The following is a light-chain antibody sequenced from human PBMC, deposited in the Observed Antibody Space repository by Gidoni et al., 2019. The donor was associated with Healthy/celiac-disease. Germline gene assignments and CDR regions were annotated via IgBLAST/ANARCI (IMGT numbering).Light chain of an antibody. V-gene: IGKV1-33*01. CDR1: QDISNY. Sequence: DIQMTQSPSSLSASVGDRVTITCQASQDISNYLNWYQQKPGKAPKLLIYDASNLETGVPSRFSGSGSGTDFTFTISSLQPEDIATCYCQQYDNLPRTFGQGTKVEIK. J-gene: IGKJ1*01. CDR2: DAS. CDR3: QQYDNLPRT.